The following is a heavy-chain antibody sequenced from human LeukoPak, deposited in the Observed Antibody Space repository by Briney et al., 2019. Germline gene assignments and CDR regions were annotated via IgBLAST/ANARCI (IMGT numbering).Heavy chain of an antibody. Sequence: SETLSLTCAVYGGSFSGYYWSWIRQPPGKGLEWIGEINHSGSTNYNPSLKSRVTISVDSSKNQFSLKVSSVTAADTAVYYCARKDGDIWGQGTMVTVSS. CDR3: ARKDGDI. D-gene: IGHD5-24*01. CDR2: INHSGST. J-gene: IGHJ3*02. CDR1: GGSFSGYY. V-gene: IGHV4-34*01.